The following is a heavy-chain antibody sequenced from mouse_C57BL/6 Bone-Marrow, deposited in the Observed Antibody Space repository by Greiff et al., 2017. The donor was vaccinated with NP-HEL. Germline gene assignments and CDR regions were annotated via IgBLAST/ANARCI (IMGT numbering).Heavy chain of an antibody. V-gene: IGHV5-4*03. D-gene: IGHD2-4*01. CDR2: ISDGGSYT. CDR1: GFTFSSYA. Sequence: EVKLVESGGGLVKPGGSLKLSCAASGFTFSSYAMSWVRQTPEKRLEWVATISDGGSYTYYPDNVKGRFTISRDNAKNTLYLQLSHLKSEDTAMYYCARGGLYYDYDGYYAMDYWGQGTSVTVSS. CDR3: ARGGLYYDYDGYYAMDY. J-gene: IGHJ4*01.